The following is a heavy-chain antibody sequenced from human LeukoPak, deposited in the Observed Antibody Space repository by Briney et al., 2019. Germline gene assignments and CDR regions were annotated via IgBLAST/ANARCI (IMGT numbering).Heavy chain of an antibody. CDR1: GFSFSSYG. J-gene: IGHJ5*02. D-gene: IGHD6-19*01. CDR2: ISYDESNK. V-gene: IGHV3-30*18. Sequence: GGSLRLSCAASGFSFSSYGMHWARQAPGKGLEWVAVISYDESNKWYAASVKGRFTVSRDNSKGTLYLQLNSLGPEDTAVYYCAKAPSSGWSPNWFDPWGQGTLVIVSS. CDR3: AKAPSSGWSPNWFDP.